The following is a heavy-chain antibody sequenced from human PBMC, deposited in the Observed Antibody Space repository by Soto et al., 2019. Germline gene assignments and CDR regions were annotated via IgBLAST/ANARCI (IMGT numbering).Heavy chain of an antibody. CDR2: FDPEDGKT. CDR3: ARVPSDPLGYFDY. J-gene: IGHJ4*02. Sequence: ASVKVSCKVSGYTLTELSMHWVRQAPGKGLEWMGGFDPEDGKTIYAQKFQGRVTMTTDTSTSTAYMELRSLRSDDTAVYYCARVPSDPLGYFDYWGQGTLVTVSS. D-gene: IGHD7-27*01. V-gene: IGHV1-24*01. CDR1: GYTLTELS.